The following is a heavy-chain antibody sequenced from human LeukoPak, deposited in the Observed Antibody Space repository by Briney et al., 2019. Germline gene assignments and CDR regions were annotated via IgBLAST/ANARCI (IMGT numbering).Heavy chain of an antibody. CDR2: ISGSGDDT. CDR3: AKDPLNTVMVSPTFDY. V-gene: IGHV3-23*01. J-gene: IGHJ4*02. D-gene: IGHD5-18*01. CDR1: GFPFSSYA. Sequence: PGGSLRLSCVVSGFPFSSYAMSWVRQAPGKGLEWVSGISGSGDDTCYAASVKGRFTVSRDTSKNTLYLQMNSLRAEDTAVYYCAKDPLNTVMVSPTFDYWGQGTLVTVSS.